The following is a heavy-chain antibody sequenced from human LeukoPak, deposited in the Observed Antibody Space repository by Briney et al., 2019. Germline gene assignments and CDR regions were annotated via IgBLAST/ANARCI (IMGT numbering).Heavy chain of an antibody. CDR2: TNHSGST. J-gene: IGHJ4*02. V-gene: IGHV4-34*01. CDR3: AREGVVTPPFDY. D-gene: IGHD4-23*01. Sequence: SETLSLTCAVYGGSFSGYYWSWIRQPPGKGLEWIGETNHSGSTNYNPSLKSRVTISVDTSKNQFSLKLSSVTAADTAVYYCAREGVVTPPFDYWGQGTLVTGSS. CDR1: GGSFSGYY.